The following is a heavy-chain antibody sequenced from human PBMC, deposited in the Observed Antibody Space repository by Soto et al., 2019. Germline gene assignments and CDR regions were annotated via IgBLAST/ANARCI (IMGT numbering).Heavy chain of an antibody. Sequence: WASVKVSCKASGGTFSSYAISWVRQAPGQGLEWMGGIIPIFGTANYAQKFQGRVTITADESTSTAYMELSSLRSEDTAVYYCARDVRRIPETKVVVITGWQNDAFDIWGQGTMVTVSS. V-gene: IGHV1-69*13. D-gene: IGHD3-22*01. CDR3: ARDVRRIPETKVVVITGWQNDAFDI. J-gene: IGHJ3*02. CDR1: GGTFSSYA. CDR2: IIPIFGTA.